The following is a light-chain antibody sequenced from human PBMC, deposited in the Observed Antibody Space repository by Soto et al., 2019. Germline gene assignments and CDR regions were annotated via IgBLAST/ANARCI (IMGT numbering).Light chain of an antibody. J-gene: IGKJ4*01. Sequence: DIQMTQSPSTLSASVGDRVTVTCRASQSISSWLAWYQQKPGKVTKLLIYDASSLQSGVPSRFTGSGSGTEFTLAVSSLQPDDLANYYCQEYNTYSLSVGGGPKLEI. CDR3: QEYNTYSLS. CDR1: QSISSW. V-gene: IGKV1-5*01. CDR2: DAS.